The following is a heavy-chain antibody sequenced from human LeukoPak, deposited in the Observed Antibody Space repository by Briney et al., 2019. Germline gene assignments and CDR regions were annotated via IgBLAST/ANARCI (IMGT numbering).Heavy chain of an antibody. CDR2: IIPIFGTA. J-gene: IGHJ4*02. CDR1: GGTFSSYA. V-gene: IGHV1-69*13. D-gene: IGHD4-17*01. Sequence: ASVKVSCKASGGTFSSYAISWVRQAPGQGLEWMGGIIPIFGTANYAQKFQGRVTITADESTSTAYMELSSLRAEDTAIYYCAKGLSYGDYEIDYWGQGTLVTVSS. CDR3: AKGLSYGDYEIDY.